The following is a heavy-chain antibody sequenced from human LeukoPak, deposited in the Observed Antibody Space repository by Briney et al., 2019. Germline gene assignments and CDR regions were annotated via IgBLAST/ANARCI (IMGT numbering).Heavy chain of an antibody. CDR1: GFTFSSYS. D-gene: IGHD1-7*01. V-gene: IGHV3-21*01. Sequence: PGGSLRLSCAASGFTFSSYSMNWVRQAPGKGLEWVSSISSSSSCIYYADSVKGRFTISRDNAKNSLYLQMNSLRAEDTAVYYCARANAGNWNYWGGYYYYYGMDVWGQGTMVTVSS. CDR3: ARANAGNWNYWGGYYYYYGMDV. CDR2: ISSSSSCI. J-gene: IGHJ6*02.